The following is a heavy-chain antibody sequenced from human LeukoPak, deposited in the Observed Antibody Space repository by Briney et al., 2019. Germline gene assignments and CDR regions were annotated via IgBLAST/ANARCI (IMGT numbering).Heavy chain of an antibody. J-gene: IGHJ4*02. CDR3: VKGYSYGMTYYFDY. D-gene: IGHD5-18*01. CDR1: GFTFDDYA. V-gene: IGHV3-9*01. Sequence: GGSLRLSCAASGFTFDDYALHWVRQAAGRGLEWVSGISWNSGSIGYAESVKGRFTTSRDTAKNSLYLQMNSLRAEDTALYYCVKGYSYGMTYYFDYWGQGTLVTVSS. CDR2: ISWNSGSI.